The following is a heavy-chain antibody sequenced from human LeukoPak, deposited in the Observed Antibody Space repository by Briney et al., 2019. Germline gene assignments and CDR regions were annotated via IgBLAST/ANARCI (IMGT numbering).Heavy chain of an antibody. J-gene: IGHJ4*02. CDR3: ARGVEPRAANTLAY. V-gene: IGHV3-53*01. D-gene: IGHD3-16*01. CDR1: GFTVITND. Sequence: SGGSLRLSCAASGFTVITNDMTWVRQAPGKGLEWVSVLYSDGNTKYADSVQGRFTISRDNSKNTLYLEMNSLSPDDTAVYYCARGVEPRAANTLAYWGQETLVTVSP. CDR2: LYSDGNT.